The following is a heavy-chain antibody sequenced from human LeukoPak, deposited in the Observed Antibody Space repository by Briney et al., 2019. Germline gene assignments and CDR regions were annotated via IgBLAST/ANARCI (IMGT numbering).Heavy chain of an antibody. D-gene: IGHD4-17*01. J-gene: IGHJ6*03. CDR3: ARDIRVTTGYYMDV. CDR2: ISGSGGST. CDR1: GFTFSSYA. Sequence: GGSLRLSCAASGFTFSSYAMSWVRQAPGKGLEWVSAISGSGGSTYYADSVKGRLTISRDNSKNTLYLQMNSLRAEDTAVYYCARDIRVTTGYYMDVWGKGTTVTVSS. V-gene: IGHV3-23*01.